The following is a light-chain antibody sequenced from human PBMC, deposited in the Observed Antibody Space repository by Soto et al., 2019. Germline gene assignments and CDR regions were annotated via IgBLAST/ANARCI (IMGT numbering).Light chain of an antibody. V-gene: IGLV1-51*01. J-gene: IGLJ1*01. CDR2: DNN. CDR3: GTWDSSLSAYV. CDR1: SSNIGNKY. Sequence: QSVLTQPPSVSAAPGQKVTISRSGSSSNIGNKYVSWYQQLPGTAPKLLIYDNNKRPSGIPDRVSGSKSGTSATLGITGLQTGDEADYYCGTWDSSLSAYVFGTGTKVTVL.